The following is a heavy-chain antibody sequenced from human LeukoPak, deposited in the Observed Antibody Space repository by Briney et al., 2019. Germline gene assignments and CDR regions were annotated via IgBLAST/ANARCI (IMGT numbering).Heavy chain of an antibody. Sequence: GGSLRLSCAASGFTFRNYVIHWVRQTPGKGLEWVAVTSSDLNVKLYADSVKGRFTISRDNSRSTLYLQMNSLRPEDTAIYYCAREGYYGSGSPPSLYFDYWGQGTLVTVSS. V-gene: IGHV3-30-3*01. CDR1: GFTFRNYV. CDR2: TSSDLNVK. D-gene: IGHD3-10*01. J-gene: IGHJ4*02. CDR3: AREGYYGSGSPPSLYFDY.